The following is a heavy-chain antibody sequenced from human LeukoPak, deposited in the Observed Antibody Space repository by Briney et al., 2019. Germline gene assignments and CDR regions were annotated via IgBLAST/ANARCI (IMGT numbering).Heavy chain of an antibody. CDR2: ISSSSSTI. CDR1: GFTFSSYS. D-gene: IGHD3-3*01. CDR3: AAGQAKGILRFLEWLRYFDY. J-gene: IGHJ4*02. Sequence: PGESLKISCAASGFTFSSYSMNWVRQAPGKGLEWVSYISSSSSTIYYADSVKGRFTISRDNAKNSLYLQMNSLRDEDTAVYYCAAGQAKGILRFLEWLRYFDYWGQGTLVTVSS. V-gene: IGHV3-48*02.